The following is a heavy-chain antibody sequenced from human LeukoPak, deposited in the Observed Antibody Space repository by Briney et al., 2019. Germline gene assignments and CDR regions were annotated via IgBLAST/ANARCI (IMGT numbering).Heavy chain of an antibody. J-gene: IGHJ4*02. CDR2: IIPIFGTA. CDR3: ASGYSYGYFDY. D-gene: IGHD5-18*01. Sequence: GASVKVSCKASGGTFSSYAISWVRQAPGQGLEWMGGIIPIFGTANYAQKFQGRVTITADESTSTAYMELSSLRSEDTAVYYCASGYSYGYFDYWGQGTLVTVSS. V-gene: IGHV1-69*13. CDR1: GGTFSSYA.